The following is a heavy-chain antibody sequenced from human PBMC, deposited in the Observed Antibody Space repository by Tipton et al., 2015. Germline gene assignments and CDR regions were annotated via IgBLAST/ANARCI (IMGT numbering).Heavy chain of an antibody. CDR3: TRSVAPYDAFDL. CDR1: GGSFSDYY. V-gene: IGHV4-34*10. J-gene: IGHJ3*01. D-gene: IGHD4-23*01. CDR2: MYHSGST. Sequence: GLVKPSETLSLTCAVYGGSFSDYYWTWIRQPPGEGLEWIGEMYHSGSTNYNPSLKSRVTMSVDTSKNQFSLKLYSVTAADTAIYYCTRSVAPYDAFDLWGQGTMVTVSS.